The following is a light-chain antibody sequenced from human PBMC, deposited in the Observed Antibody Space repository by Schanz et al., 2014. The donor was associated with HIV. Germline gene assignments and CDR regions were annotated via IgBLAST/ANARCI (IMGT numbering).Light chain of an antibody. V-gene: IGLV2-14*01. CDR2: DVT. CDR3: SSYTTNRTMA. J-gene: IGLJ2*01. Sequence: QSALTQPASVSGSPGQSITISCTGTSSDVGSYNYVSWYQQHPGKAPKLMIYDVTNRPSGISSRFSGSKSGNTASLTISGLQTEDEADYYCSSYTTNRTMAFGGGTKLTVL. CDR1: SSDVGSYNY.